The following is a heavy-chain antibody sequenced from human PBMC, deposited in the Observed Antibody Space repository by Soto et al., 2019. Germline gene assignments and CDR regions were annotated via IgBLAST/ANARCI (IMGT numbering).Heavy chain of an antibody. J-gene: IGHJ5*02. V-gene: IGHV1-8*01. D-gene: IGHD3-9*01. CDR1: GYTFTSYD. CDR2: MNPNSGNT. CDR3: AKRRIDYDILTGYLDFDP. Sequence: ASVKVSCKASGYTFTSYDINWVRQATGQGLEWMGWMNPNSGNTGYAQKFQGRVTMTRNTSRSTAYMELSSLRSEDTAVYYCAKRRIDYDILTGYLDFDPWGQGTLVTVSS.